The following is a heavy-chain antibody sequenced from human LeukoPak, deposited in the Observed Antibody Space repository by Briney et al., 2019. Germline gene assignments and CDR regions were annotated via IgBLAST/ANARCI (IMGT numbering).Heavy chain of an antibody. Sequence: SQTLSLTCTVSGGSISNTDSYWNWIRQPPGKGLEWIGFISYSGNTYSTPSLESRLTISIDTAKNQFSLKLSSVTAADTAVYYCARQGDRVFSSGRYGMDVWGQGTTVTVSS. CDR1: GGSISNTDSY. V-gene: IGHV4-30-4*01. CDR3: ARQGDRVFSSGRYGMDV. D-gene: IGHD2-21*02. J-gene: IGHJ6*02. CDR2: ISYSGNT.